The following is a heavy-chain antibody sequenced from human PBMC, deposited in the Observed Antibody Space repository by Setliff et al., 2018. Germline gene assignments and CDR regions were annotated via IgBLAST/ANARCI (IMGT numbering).Heavy chain of an antibody. CDR2: IYVGGSA. J-gene: IGHJ4*01. CDR3: RFWSGYYKNDY. Sequence: TLSLTCTVSGGSISSGSYYWTWIRQPAGKGLEWIGRIYVGGSANYNPSLKSRVTISVDTSKNQFSLKLSSVTAADTAVYYCRFWSGYYKNDYWGQGTLVTVSS. D-gene: IGHD3-3*01. CDR1: GGSISSGSYY. V-gene: IGHV4-61*02.